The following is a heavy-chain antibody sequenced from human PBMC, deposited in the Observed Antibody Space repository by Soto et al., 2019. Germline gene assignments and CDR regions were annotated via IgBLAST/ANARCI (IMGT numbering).Heavy chain of an antibody. V-gene: IGHV1-69*01. CDR2: IIPIFGTA. Sequence: QVQLVQSGAEVKKPGSSVKVSCKASGGTFSSYAISWVRQAPGQGLEWMGGIIPIFGTANYAQKFQGRVTITADESTSTAYMEVSSLRSEDTAVYYCARLGSGSYPTLDYYYYGMDVWGQGTTVTVSS. J-gene: IGHJ6*02. CDR3: ARLGSGSYPTLDYYYYGMDV. CDR1: GGTFSSYA. D-gene: IGHD1-26*01.